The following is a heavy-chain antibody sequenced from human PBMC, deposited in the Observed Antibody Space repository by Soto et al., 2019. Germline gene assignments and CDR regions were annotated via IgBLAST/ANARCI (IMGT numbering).Heavy chain of an antibody. CDR1: GFTFDDYA. V-gene: IGHV3-9*01. CDR2: ISWNSGSI. D-gene: IGHD6-19*01. J-gene: IGHJ4*02. Sequence: PGGSLRLSCAASGFTFDDYAMHWVRQAPGKGLEWVSGISWNSGSIGYADSVKGRFTISRDNAKNSLYLQMNSLRAEDTALYYCAAIGYSSGWPFDYWGQGTLVTVSS. CDR3: AAIGYSSGWPFDY.